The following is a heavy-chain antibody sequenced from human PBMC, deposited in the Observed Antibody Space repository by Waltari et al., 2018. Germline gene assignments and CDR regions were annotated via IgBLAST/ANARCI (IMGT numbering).Heavy chain of an antibody. V-gene: IGHV1-2*04. Sequence: QVQLVQSGAEVKKPGASVKVSCKASGYTFTGYYMHWVRQDPGQGLEWMGWSNPNSGGTNYAQKFQGWVTMTRDTSISTAYMELSRLRSDDTAVYYCARPSYCSSTSCMGAFDIWGQGTMVTVSS. J-gene: IGHJ3*02. D-gene: IGHD2-2*01. CDR3: ARPSYCSSTSCMGAFDI. CDR1: GYTFTGYY. CDR2: SNPNSGGT.